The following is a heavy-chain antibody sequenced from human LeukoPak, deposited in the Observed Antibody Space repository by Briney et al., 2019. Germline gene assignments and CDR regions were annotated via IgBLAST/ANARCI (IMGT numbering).Heavy chain of an antibody. CDR2: IKQDGSEK. CDR1: GFTFRSYW. V-gene: IGHV3-7*01. J-gene: IGHJ6*02. Sequence: GGSLRLSCAASGFTFRSYWMSWVRQAAGKGLEWVANIKQDGSEKYYVDSVKGRFTISRDNAKNSLYLQMNRLRAEDTAVYYCARDFRFGEYYYGMDVWGQGTTVTVSS. CDR3: ARDFRFGEYYYGMDV. D-gene: IGHD3-10*01.